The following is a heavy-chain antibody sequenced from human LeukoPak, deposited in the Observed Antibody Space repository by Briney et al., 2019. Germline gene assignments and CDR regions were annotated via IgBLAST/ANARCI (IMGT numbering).Heavy chain of an antibody. J-gene: IGHJ6*03. CDR2: VYYSGST. CDR3: ARYQHLPTRASRYYYYMDV. V-gene: IGHV4-59*01. Sequence: ETLSLTCTVSSGPIRGYYWSWIGQPPGKGLEYIGLVYYSGSTNYNPSLKSRVTISGDTSKNQFTLKLSSVTAGDTAVYYCARYQHLPTRASRYYYYMDVWGKGPTVTVSS. CDR1: SGPIRGYY. D-gene: IGHD5-24*01.